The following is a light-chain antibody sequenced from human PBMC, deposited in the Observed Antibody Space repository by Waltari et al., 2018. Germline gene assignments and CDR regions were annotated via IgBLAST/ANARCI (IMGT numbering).Light chain of an antibody. J-gene: IGKJ4*01. Sequence: VLTQSPAILSLSPGERASLSCRASQSVTNYLAWYQQKPGQASRLLIYDTSNRATGIPARFSGSGFGTDFTLSSSSLEPGDFAVYYCQQRRDWPLTFGGGTKVEIK. V-gene: IGKV3-11*01. CDR2: DTS. CDR3: QQRRDWPLT. CDR1: QSVTNY.